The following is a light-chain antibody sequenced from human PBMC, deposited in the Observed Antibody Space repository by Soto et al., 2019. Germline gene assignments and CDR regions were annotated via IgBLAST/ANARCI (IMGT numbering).Light chain of an antibody. J-gene: IGKJ1*01. V-gene: IGKV3-20*01. Sequence: EIVLTQSPGTVSLSPGERATLSCRASRTVSNNYVAWFQQKSGQAPSLLIYGASSRATGIPDRFSGSGSGTDFTLTISGLEPEDFAVYYCQQYGRSPWTFGQGTKV. CDR2: GAS. CDR1: RTVSNNY. CDR3: QQYGRSPWT.